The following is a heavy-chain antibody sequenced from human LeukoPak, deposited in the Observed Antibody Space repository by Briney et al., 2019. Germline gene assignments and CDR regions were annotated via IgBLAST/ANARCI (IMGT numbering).Heavy chain of an antibody. CDR1: GGSFTGYY. Sequence: PSETLSLTCAVYGGSFTGYYWTWIRQPPGKGLEWMGDINESGTTNYNPSLKSRVTISVDTSKSLFSLKLSSVTAADTALYYCARGQRYYYYMDVWGKGTTVTVSS. J-gene: IGHJ6*03. CDR3: ARGQRYYYYMDV. V-gene: IGHV4-34*01. CDR2: INESGTT.